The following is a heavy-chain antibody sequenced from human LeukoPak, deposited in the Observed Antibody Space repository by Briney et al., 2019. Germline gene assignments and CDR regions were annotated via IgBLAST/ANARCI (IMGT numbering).Heavy chain of an antibody. V-gene: IGHV1-46*01. D-gene: IGHD3-22*01. Sequence: GASVKVSCKASGYTFTSYYMHWVRQAPGQGLEWMGIINPSGGSTSYAQKFQGRVTMTRDTSTSTVYMELSSLRSEDTAVYYCASGVPDYYDSSGCAIYYYGMDVWGQGTTVTVSS. CDR3: ASGVPDYYDSSGCAIYYYGMDV. CDR2: INPSGGST. J-gene: IGHJ6*02. CDR1: GYTFTSYY.